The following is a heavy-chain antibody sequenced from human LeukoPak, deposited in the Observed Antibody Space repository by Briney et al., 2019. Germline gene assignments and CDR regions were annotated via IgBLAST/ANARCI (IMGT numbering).Heavy chain of an antibody. V-gene: IGHV3-23*01. J-gene: IGHJ4*02. CDR1: GFTFSSYA. Sequence: PGGSLRLSCAASGFTFSSYAMSWVRQAPGKGLEWVSAISGSGGSTYYADSVKGRFTISRDNSKNTLYLQMSSLRAEDTAVYYCAKALGYCSGGSCWVDYWGQGTLVTVSS. CDR3: AKALGYCSGGSCWVDY. CDR2: ISGSGGST. D-gene: IGHD2-15*01.